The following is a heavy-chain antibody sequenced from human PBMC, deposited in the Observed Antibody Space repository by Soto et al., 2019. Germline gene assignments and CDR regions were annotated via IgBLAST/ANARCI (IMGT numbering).Heavy chain of an antibody. CDR2: INWNGENI. CDR1: GFTFDDYA. V-gene: IGHV3-9*01. J-gene: IGHJ4*02. D-gene: IGHD3-10*01. Sequence: PGGSLRLSCAAAGFTFDDYAMHWVRQVPGKGLEWVSSINWNGENIFYADSVKGRFTVSRDNAKNSLSLQMNSLRLEDTAFYYCTKGRGAAPAAANDYWGQGTLVTVSS. CDR3: TKGRGAAPAAANDY.